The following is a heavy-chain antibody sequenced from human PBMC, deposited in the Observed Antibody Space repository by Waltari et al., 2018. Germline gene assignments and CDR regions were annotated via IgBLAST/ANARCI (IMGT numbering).Heavy chain of an antibody. CDR2: ISWNSDNI. V-gene: IGHV3-9*01. CDR1: GFNFDDYA. J-gene: IGHJ4*02. D-gene: IGHD1-26*01. Sequence: EVQLVESGGGLVQPGRSMRLSCRVSGFNFDDYAMPWVRQAPGKGLEWVSGISWNSDNIGYADSVKGRFTIARDNAKNSLYLQMNSLRPEDTALYYCAKGHSGSYGLKDWGQGTLVTVSS. CDR3: AKGHSGSYGLKD.